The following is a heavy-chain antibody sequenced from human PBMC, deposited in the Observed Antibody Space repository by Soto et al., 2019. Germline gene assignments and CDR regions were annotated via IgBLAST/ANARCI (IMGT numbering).Heavy chain of an antibody. CDR3: ARDRHGVRYFDWSPVRSDGFDY. V-gene: IGHV3-21*01. Sequence: GGSLRLSCAASGFTFSSYSMNWVRQAPGKGLEWVSSISSSSSYIYYADSVKGRFTISRDNAKNSLYLQMNSLRAEDTAVYYCARDRHGVRYFDWSPVRSDGFDYWGQGTLVTVSS. CDR2: ISSSSSYI. CDR1: GFTFSSYS. J-gene: IGHJ4*02. D-gene: IGHD3-9*01.